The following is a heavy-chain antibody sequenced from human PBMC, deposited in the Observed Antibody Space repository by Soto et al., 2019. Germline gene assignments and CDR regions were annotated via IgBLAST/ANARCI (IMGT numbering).Heavy chain of an antibody. CDR3: ARAFAGVAAACDQGYYYDGMDV. CDR2: ISYDGSNK. CDR1: GFTFSSYA. J-gene: IGHJ6*02. V-gene: IGHV3-30-3*01. D-gene: IGHD6-13*01. Sequence: QVQLVESGGGVVQPGRSLRLSCAASGFTFSSYAMHWVRQAPGKGLEWVAVISYDGSNKYYADSVKGRFTISRDNSKNTLYLQMNSLRAEDTAVYYCARAFAGVAAACDQGYYYDGMDVWGQGTTVTVS.